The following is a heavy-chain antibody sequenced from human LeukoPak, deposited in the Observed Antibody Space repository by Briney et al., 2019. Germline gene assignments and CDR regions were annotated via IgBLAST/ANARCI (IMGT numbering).Heavy chain of an antibody. CDR1: GFTFSSYG. V-gene: IGHV3-30*18. CDR2: ISYDGSNK. D-gene: IGHD6-13*01. CDR3: AKDKQLVFDY. Sequence: GRSLRLSCAASGFTFSSYGMHWDRQAPGKGLEWVAVISYDGSNKYYADSVKGRFTISRDNSKNTLYLQMNSLRAEDTAVYYCAKDKQLVFDYWGQGTLVTVYS. J-gene: IGHJ4*02.